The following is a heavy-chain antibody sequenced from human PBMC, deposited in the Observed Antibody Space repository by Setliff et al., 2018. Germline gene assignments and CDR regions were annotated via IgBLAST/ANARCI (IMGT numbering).Heavy chain of an antibody. J-gene: IGHJ6*03. V-gene: IGHV5-51*01. CDR1: GYTFRNYW. D-gene: IGHD2-21*02. CDR3: ARRGWGSSSGDCYSPKGCYYYYMDV. CDR2: IDPADSDT. Sequence: PGESLKISCKGSGYTFRNYWIGWVRQMPGKGLEWMGIIDPADSDTTYSPSFQGQVTISADKSIGTAYLQWSSLKASDTAIYYCARRGWGSSSGDCYSPKGCYYYYMDVWGKGTTVTVS.